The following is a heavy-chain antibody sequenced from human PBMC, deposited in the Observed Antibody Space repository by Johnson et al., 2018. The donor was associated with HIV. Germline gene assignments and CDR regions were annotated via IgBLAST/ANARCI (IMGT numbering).Heavy chain of an antibody. J-gene: IGHJ3*01. CDR2: ISYDGSNK. CDR3: AKDGGRWSYSFDV. CDR1: GFTFSSYA. D-gene: IGHD3-16*01. Sequence: QVQLVESGGGVVQPGGSLRLSCAASGFTFSSYAMHWVRQAPGKGLEWVAVISYDGSNKSYADSVKGRFTVSSDNSKNTLYLQMNSLRGEDTAMYYCAKDGGRWSYSFDVWGQGTMVSVSS. V-gene: IGHV3-30-3*01.